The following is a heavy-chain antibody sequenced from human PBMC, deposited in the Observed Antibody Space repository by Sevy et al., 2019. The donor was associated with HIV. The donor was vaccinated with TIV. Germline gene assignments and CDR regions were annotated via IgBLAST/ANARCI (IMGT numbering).Heavy chain of an antibody. D-gene: IGHD6-13*01. CDR3: ARNSIAAAGREYYYYYGMDV. J-gene: IGHJ6*02. V-gene: IGHV1-69*13. CDR1: GGTFSSYA. Sequence: ASVKVSCKASGGTFSSYAISWVRQAPGQGLEWMGGIIPIFGTANYAQKFQGRVTITADESTSTAYMELSSLRSEDTAVYYCARNSIAAAGREYYYYYGMDVWGQRTTVTVSS. CDR2: IIPIFGTA.